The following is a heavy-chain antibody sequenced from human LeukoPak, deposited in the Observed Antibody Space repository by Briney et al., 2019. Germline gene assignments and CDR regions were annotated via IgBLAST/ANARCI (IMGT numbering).Heavy chain of an antibody. Sequence: GGSLRLSCAASGFTFDDYGMSWVRQAPGKGLEWVSGINWNGGSTGYADSVKGRFTISRDNAKNSLYLQMNSLRAEDTALYYCARGGAVAGTGDCFDYWGQGTLVTVSS. V-gene: IGHV3-20*04. CDR2: INWNGGST. J-gene: IGHJ4*02. CDR3: ARGGAVAGTGDCFDY. D-gene: IGHD6-19*01. CDR1: GFTFDDYG.